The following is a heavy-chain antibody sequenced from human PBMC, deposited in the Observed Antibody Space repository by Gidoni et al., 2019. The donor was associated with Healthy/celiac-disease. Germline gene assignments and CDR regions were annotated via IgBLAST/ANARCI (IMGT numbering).Heavy chain of an antibody. CDR1: GFTFSSYG. D-gene: IGHD4-17*01. CDR3: AKDGFWFSATTVTTDYYYGMDV. Sequence: QVQLVESGGGVVQPGRSLRLSCAASGFTFSSYGMHWVRQAPGKGLEWVAVISYDGSNKYYADSVKGRFTISRDNSKNTLYLQMNSLRAEDTAVYYCAKDGFWFSATTVTTDYYYGMDVWGQGTTVTVSS. V-gene: IGHV3-30*18. J-gene: IGHJ6*02. CDR2: ISYDGSNK.